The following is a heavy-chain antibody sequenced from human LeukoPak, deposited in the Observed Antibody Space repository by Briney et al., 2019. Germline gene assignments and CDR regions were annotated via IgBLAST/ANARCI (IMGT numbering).Heavy chain of an antibody. Sequence: SETLSLACTVSGGSISSYYWGWIRQPPGKGLEWIGYTYYSGSTNYNPSLKSRVTISVDTYKNQFSLKLSSVTAADTAVYYCARGYSYGYLVFDYWGKGTMVTVSS. J-gene: IGHJ4*02. CDR1: GGSISSYY. D-gene: IGHD5-18*01. CDR2: TYYSGST. CDR3: ARGYSYGYLVFDY. V-gene: IGHV4-59*01.